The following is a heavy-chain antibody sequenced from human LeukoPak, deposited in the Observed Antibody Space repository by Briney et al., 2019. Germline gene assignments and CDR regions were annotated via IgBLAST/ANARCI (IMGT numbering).Heavy chain of an antibody. V-gene: IGHV4-59*01. CDR1: GVSISSYY. CDR3: AGGNFYDSRGHPYHFHF. D-gene: IGHD3-22*01. CDR2: IYYSENT. J-gene: IGHJ4*02. Sequence: SETLSLTCTVSGVSISSYYWSWIRQPPGKGLEWIGYIYYSENTNYSSSLKSRVTISEGTSKNQFSLKLTSVTAADTAVYYCAGGNFYDSRGHPYHFHFWGQGTLVSVSS.